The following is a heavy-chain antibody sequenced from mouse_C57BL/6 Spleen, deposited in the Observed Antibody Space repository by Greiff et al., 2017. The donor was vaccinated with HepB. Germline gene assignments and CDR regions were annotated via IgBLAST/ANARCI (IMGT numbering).Heavy chain of an antibody. J-gene: IGHJ2*01. D-gene: IGHD2-1*01. CDR3: ARGYYGKEGDY. Sequence: QVQLQQSGAELVKPGASVKLSCKASGYTFTSYWMQWVKQRPGQGLEWIGEIDPSDSYTNYNQKFKGKATLTVDTSSSTAYMQLSSLTSEDSAVYYCARGYYGKEGDYWGQGTTLTVSS. CDR2: IDPSDSYT. CDR1: GYTFTSYW. V-gene: IGHV1-50*01.